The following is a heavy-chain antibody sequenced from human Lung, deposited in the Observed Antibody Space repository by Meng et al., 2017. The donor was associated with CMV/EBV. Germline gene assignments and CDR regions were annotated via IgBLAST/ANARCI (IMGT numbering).Heavy chain of an antibody. V-gene: IGHV4-59*01. CDR2: IYYSGST. CDR1: GGSISTYY. CDR3: ARGFLEGVYGRRCFDP. D-gene: IGHD3-10*02. Sequence: SETLSLTCSISGGSISTYYWSWLRQSPGKGLEWIGYIYYSGSTKYNPSLESRVAISVDASKNQFSLKLTSVTAADTAVYYCARGFLEGVYGRRCFDPWGQGXLVTVSS. J-gene: IGHJ5*02.